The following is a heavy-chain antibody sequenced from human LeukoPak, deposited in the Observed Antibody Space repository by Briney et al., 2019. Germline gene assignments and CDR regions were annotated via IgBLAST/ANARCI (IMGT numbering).Heavy chain of an antibody. CDR3: AKARTYYYDSSGYYIDY. J-gene: IGHJ4*02. V-gene: IGHV3-23*01. CDR2: ISGSGGST. CDR1: GFTFSSYA. Sequence: GGSLRLSCAASGFTFSSYAMSWVRQAPGKGLEWVSAISGSGGSTYHADSVKGRFTISRDNSKNTLYLQMNSLRAEDTAVYYCAKARTYYYDSSGYYIDYWGQGTLVTVSS. D-gene: IGHD3-22*01.